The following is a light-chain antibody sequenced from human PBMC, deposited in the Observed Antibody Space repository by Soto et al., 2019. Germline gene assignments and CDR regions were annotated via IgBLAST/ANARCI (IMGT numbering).Light chain of an antibody. V-gene: IGLV2-8*01. Sequence: QSALTQPPSASGSPGQSVTISCSGTSSDVGGYDYVSWYQQHPGKAPKLMIYEVSKRPSGVPDRFFGSKSGNTASLTVSGLQAEDEADYYPSSYAGSSNFVVFGGGTKLTVL. CDR3: SSYAGSSNFVV. CDR2: EVS. J-gene: IGLJ2*01. CDR1: SSDVGGYDY.